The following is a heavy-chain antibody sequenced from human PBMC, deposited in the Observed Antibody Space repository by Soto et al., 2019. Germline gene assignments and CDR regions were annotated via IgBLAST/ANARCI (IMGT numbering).Heavy chain of an antibody. J-gene: IGHJ6*02. CDR3: ARELRVRGVTGDYYYGMDV. D-gene: IGHD3-10*01. CDR1: GGSISSSSYY. CDR2: IYYSGST. V-gene: IGHV4-39*01. Sequence: PSETLSLTCTVSGGSISSSSYYWGWIRQPPGKGLEWIGSIYYSGSTYYNPSLKSRVTTSVDTSKNQFSLKLSSVTAADTAVYYCARELRVRGVTGDYYYGMDVWGQGTTVT.